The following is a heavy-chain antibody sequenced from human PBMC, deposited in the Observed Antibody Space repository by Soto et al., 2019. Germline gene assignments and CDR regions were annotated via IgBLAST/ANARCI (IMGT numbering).Heavy chain of an antibody. CDR3: ARERADIVVAPVATSGMDV. CDR2: ISHDGQNQ. D-gene: IGHD2-21*01. J-gene: IGHJ6*02. Sequence: QVQLVESGGGVVPPGRSLKLSCTASGFAFGSHGMHWVRQVSGKGLEWVAVISHDGQNQYYRESVKGRLTISRDNSKNSLFLEVHSLRIEDTGVYYCARERADIVVAPVATSGMDVWGQGTAVTVSS. CDR1: GFAFGSHG. V-gene: IGHV3-30*03.